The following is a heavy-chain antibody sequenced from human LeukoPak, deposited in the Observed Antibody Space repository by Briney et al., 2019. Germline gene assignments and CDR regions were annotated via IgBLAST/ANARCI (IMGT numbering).Heavy chain of an antibody. V-gene: IGHV4-59*01. J-gene: IGHJ4*02. CDR3: ARGDNRGYYYAPSYFAH. CDR1: GGSISSYY. Sequence: SETLSLACTVSGGSISSYYWSWIRQPPGKGLEWIGYIYYSGSTNYNPSLKSRVTISVDTSKNQFSLKLSSVTAADTAVYYCARGDNRGYYYAPSYFAHWAQEPLVTVPS. D-gene: IGHD5-12*01. CDR2: IYYSGST.